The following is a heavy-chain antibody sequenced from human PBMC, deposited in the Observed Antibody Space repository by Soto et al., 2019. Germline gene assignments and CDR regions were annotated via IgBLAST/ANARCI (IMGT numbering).Heavy chain of an antibody. V-gene: IGHV3-20*04. CDR1: GFTFDDYG. D-gene: IGHD3-10*01. CDR3: ARDPYGSGSYKVGMGY. Sequence: EVQLVESGGGVVRPGGSLRLSCAASGFTFDDYGMSWVRQAPGKGLEWVSGINWNGGSTGYEDSVKGRFTISRENAKNSLYLQMNSLRAEDTALYYCARDPYGSGSYKVGMGYWGQGTLVTVSS. CDR2: INWNGGST. J-gene: IGHJ4*02.